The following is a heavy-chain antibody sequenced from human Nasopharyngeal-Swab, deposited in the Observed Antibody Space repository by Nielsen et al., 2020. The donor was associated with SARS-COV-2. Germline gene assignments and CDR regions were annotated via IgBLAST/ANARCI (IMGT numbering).Heavy chain of an antibody. J-gene: IGHJ4*02. Sequence: WIRQPPGKGLEWIGYIYYSGSTYYNPSLKSRVTISVDTSKNQFSLKLSSVTAADTAVYYCARAGGYCSGGSCRRHYYFDYWGQGTLVTSPQ. CDR2: IYYSGST. D-gene: IGHD2-15*01. CDR3: ARAGGYCSGGSCRRHYYFDY. V-gene: IGHV4-31*02.